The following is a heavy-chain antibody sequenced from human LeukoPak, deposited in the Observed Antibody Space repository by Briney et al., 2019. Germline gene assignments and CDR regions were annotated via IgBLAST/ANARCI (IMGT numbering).Heavy chain of an antibody. CDR3: AKRSNYFLLDY. J-gene: IGHJ4*02. CDR1: GFTFTSYA. V-gene: IGHV3-23*01. D-gene: IGHD2/OR15-2a*01. Sequence: PGGSLRLSCAASGFTFTSYAMKGVRQAPGKGLEWVSTISASGGNTYSADSLKGRFTISRDNSKNTLYLQMSSLRAEDTAVYYCAKRSNYFLLDYWGQGTLVTVSS. CDR2: ISASGGNT.